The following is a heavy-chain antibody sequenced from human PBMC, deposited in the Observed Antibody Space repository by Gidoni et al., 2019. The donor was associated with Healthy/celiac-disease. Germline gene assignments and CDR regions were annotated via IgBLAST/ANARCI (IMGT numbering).Heavy chain of an antibody. Sequence: QVQLVQSGAEVKKPGSSVKVSCKASGGTFSSYAISWVRQAPGQGLEWMGRIIPILGIANYAQKFQGRVTITADKSTSTAYMELSSLRSEDTAVYYCARDWNEYQLPAGYNWFDPWGQGTLVTVSS. V-gene: IGHV1-69*04. D-gene: IGHD2-2*01. CDR1: GGTFSSYA. J-gene: IGHJ5*02. CDR3: ARDWNEYQLPAGYNWFDP. CDR2: IIPILGIA.